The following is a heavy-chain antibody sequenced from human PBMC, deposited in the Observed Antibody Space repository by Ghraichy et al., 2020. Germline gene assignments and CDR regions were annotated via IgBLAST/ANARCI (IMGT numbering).Heavy chain of an antibody. CDR3: TRALTIGYCSGGSCYSDDY. D-gene: IGHD2-15*01. CDR1: GFTFSGSA. CDR2: ISSKANNYAT. Sequence: GGSLRLSCAASGFTFSGSAMHWVRQASGKGLQWVGRISSKANNYATEYAASVKGRFTISRDDSKNTASLQMNSLQIEDTAVYYCTRALTIGYCSGGSCYSDDYWGQGTLVTVSS. V-gene: IGHV3-73*01. J-gene: IGHJ4*02.